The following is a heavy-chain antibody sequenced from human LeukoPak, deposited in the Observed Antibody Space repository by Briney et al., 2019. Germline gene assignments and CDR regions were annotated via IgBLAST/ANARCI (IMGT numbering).Heavy chain of an antibody. D-gene: IGHD2-2*01. J-gene: IGHJ4*02. CDR2: IYPGDSDT. CDR3: RRLRNIVVGPAAGFGY. Sequence: PGESLKISCKGSGYSFTSYWIGWVRQMPGKGLEWMGIIYPGDSDTRYSPSFQGQVTISADKSISTAYLQWSSLKASDTAMYYCRRLRNIVVGPAAGFGYWGPGTLVTVSS. V-gene: IGHV5-51*03. CDR1: GYSFTSYW.